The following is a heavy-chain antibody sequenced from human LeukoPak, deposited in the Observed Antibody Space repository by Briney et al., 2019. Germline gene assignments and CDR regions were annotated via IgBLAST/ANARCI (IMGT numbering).Heavy chain of an antibody. CDR2: IYYSGST. CDR3: ARQQMVRGVIIYYFDY. Sequence: SETLSLTCTVSGGSISSSSYYWGWIRQPPGKGLEWIGSIYYSGSTYYNPSLKSRVTISVDTSKNQFSLKLSSVAAADTAVYYCARQQMVRGVIIYYFDYWGQGTLATVSS. D-gene: IGHD3-10*01. CDR1: GGSISSSSYY. V-gene: IGHV4-39*01. J-gene: IGHJ4*02.